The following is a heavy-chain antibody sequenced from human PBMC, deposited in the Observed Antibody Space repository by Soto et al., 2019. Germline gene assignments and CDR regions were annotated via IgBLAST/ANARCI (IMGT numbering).Heavy chain of an antibody. CDR3: VKTYKGPAYTTGLFAASDI. D-gene: IGHD1-1*01. CDR1: GVTFSNYA. Sequence: GGSLRLSCAASGVTFSNYAMSWVRQAPGKGMEWVSHSSSASSTYYADSVKGRFTISRDNSKNTLYLQVNSLRAEDTAVYYCVKTYKGPAYTTGLFAASDIWGQGTTVTVSS. CDR2: SSSASST. V-gene: IGHV3-23*01. J-gene: IGHJ3*02.